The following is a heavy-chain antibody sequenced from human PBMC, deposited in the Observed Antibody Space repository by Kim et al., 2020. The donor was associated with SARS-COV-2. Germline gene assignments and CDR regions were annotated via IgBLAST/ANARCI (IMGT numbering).Heavy chain of an antibody. CDR2: IYYSGPT. J-gene: IGHJ4*02. CDR3: ARRLAVPGTPPHFDY. CDR1: GGSISSSSYY. V-gene: IGHV4-39*01. D-gene: IGHD6-19*01. Sequence: SETLSLTCTVSGGSISSSSYYWGWIRQPPGKGLEWIGSIYYSGPTYYNPSLKSRVIMSVDTPKNQFSLKLSSVTAADTAVYYCARRLAVPGTPPHFDYWGQGTLVTVSS.